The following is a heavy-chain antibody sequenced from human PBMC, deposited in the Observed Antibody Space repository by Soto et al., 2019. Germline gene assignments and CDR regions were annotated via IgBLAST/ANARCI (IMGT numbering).Heavy chain of an antibody. Sequence: ASVKVSCKASGYTFTSYAMHWVRQAPGQRLEWMGWINAGNGNTKYSQKFQGRVTITRDTSASTAYMELSSLRSEDTAVYYCAKAHDMVRGVIIKYYFDYWGQGTLVTVSS. V-gene: IGHV1-3*01. CDR1: GYTFTSYA. D-gene: IGHD3-10*01. CDR2: INAGNGNT. CDR3: AKAHDMVRGVIIKYYFDY. J-gene: IGHJ4*02.